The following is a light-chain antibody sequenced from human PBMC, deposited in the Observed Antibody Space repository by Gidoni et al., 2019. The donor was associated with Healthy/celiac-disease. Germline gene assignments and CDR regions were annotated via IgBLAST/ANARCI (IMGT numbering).Light chain of an antibody. V-gene: IGKV3D-20*01. Sequence: EIVLTQSPATLSLSPGERAPLSCGASQSVSSSYLAWYQQKPGLSLRRLIYDASSRATGIPDRVSGSGSGTDFTLTISRLEPEEFAVYYCQQYGSSPCSFGQGTKLEIK. CDR3: QQYGSSPCS. CDR2: DAS. J-gene: IGKJ2*04. CDR1: QSVSSSY.